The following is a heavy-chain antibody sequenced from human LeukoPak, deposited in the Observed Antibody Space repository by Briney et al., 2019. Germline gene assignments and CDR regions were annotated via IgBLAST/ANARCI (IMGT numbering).Heavy chain of an antibody. J-gene: IGHJ4*02. CDR3: ARDEDGSGYDFGY. CDR1: GGTCSSYA. Sequence: SVKVSCKASGGTCSSYAISWVRQAPGQGLEWMGGIIPIFGTANYAQKFQGRVTITADESTSTAYMELSSLRSEDTAVYYCARDEDGSGYDFGYWGQGTLVTVSS. D-gene: IGHD5-12*01. V-gene: IGHV1-69*13. CDR2: IIPIFGTA.